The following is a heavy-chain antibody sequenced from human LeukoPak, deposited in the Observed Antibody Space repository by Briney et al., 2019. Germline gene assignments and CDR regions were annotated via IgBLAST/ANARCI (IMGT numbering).Heavy chain of an antibody. CDR1: GYTFTTYD. V-gene: IGHV1-8*01. CDR3: ARGTVRRFYSGYYFYMDV. Sequence: ASVKVSCKASGYTFTTYDINWVRQATGQGLEWMGWMNPNSDNTGYEQKFQGRVTMTRNTSISTAYMKLSSLRSEDSAVYYCARGTVRRFYSGYYFYMDVWGKGITVTVSS. D-gene: IGHD2-15*01. CDR2: MNPNSDNT. J-gene: IGHJ6*03.